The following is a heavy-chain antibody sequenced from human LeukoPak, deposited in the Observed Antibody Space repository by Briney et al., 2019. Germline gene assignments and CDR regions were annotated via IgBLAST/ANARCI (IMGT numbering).Heavy chain of an antibody. CDR3: ARGSDYYYYGMDV. CDR1: GGSFSGYC. Sequence: SETLSLTCAVYGGSFSGYCWSWIRQPPGKGLEWIGEINHGGSTNYNPSLKSRVTISVDTSKNQFSLKLSSVTAADTAVYYCARGSDYYYYGMDVWGQGTTVTVSS. CDR2: INHGGST. J-gene: IGHJ6*02. V-gene: IGHV4-34*01.